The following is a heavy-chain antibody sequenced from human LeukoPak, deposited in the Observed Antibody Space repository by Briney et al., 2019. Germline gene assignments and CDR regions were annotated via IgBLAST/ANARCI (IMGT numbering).Heavy chain of an antibody. CDR1: GFTFSSYS. D-gene: IGHD3-22*01. Sequence: PGGSLRLSCAASGFTFSSYSMTWVRQAPGKGLEWVSSISSSSSYIYYADSVKGRFTISRDNAKNSLYLQMNSLRAEDTAVYYCATGITMIVVARRDYWGQGTLVTVSS. CDR2: ISSSSSYI. J-gene: IGHJ4*02. V-gene: IGHV3-21*01. CDR3: ATGITMIVVARRDY.